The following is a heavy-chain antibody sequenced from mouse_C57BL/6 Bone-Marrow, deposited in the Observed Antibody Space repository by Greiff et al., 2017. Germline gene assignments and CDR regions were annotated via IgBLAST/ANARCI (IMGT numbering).Heavy chain of an antibody. CDR1: GYTFTSYW. D-gene: IGHD2-5*01. Sequence: VQLQQSGAELVKPGASVKMSCKASGYTFTSYWITWVKQRPGQGLEWIGYIYPGSGSTNYNEKFKSKATLTVDTSSSTAYMQLSSLTSEDSAVYYCARPYCSNYWYFDVWGTGTTVTVSS. V-gene: IGHV1-55*01. CDR3: ARPYCSNYWYFDV. J-gene: IGHJ1*03. CDR2: IYPGSGST.